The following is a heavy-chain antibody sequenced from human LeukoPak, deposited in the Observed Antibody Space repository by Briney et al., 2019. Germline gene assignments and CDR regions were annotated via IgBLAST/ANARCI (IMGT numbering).Heavy chain of an antibody. D-gene: IGHD2-2*01. CDR3: AREFCSSTSCRREPGY. CDR1: GYTFTSYY. Sequence: ASVKVSCKASGYTFTSYYMHWVRQAPGQGLEWMGIINPSGGSTSYAQKFQGRVTMTRDTSTSTVYMELSSLRSEDTAVYYCAREFCSSTSCRREPGYWGQGTLATVSS. J-gene: IGHJ4*02. V-gene: IGHV1-46*01. CDR2: INPSGGST.